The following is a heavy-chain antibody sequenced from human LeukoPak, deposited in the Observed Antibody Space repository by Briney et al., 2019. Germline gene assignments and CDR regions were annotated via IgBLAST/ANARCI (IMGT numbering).Heavy chain of an antibody. D-gene: IGHD3-10*01. Sequence: GGPLRLSCAASGFTFSSYTMNWFGQAPGKGLEWVSYISSSSSTIYYADSVKGRFTISRDNAKNSLYLQMNSLRAEDTAVYYCARAELDWFDPWGQGTLVTVSS. CDR2: ISSSSSTI. CDR3: ARAELDWFDP. CDR1: GFTFSSYT. V-gene: IGHV3-48*01. J-gene: IGHJ5*02.